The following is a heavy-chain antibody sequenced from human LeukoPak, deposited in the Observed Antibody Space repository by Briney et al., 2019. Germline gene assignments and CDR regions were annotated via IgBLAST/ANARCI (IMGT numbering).Heavy chain of an antibody. CDR1: GYTFTGYY. CDR2: INPNSGGT. Sequence: ASVKVSCKASGYTFTGYYMHWVRQAPGQGLEWMGWINPNSGGTNYAQKFQGRVTMTRDTAISTAYMELSRLRSDDTAVYYCARGLRGGYGFGELSYSYYYYMDVWGKGTTVTVSS. CDR3: ARGLRGGYGFGELSYSYYYYMDV. D-gene: IGHD3-10*01. V-gene: IGHV1-2*02. J-gene: IGHJ6*03.